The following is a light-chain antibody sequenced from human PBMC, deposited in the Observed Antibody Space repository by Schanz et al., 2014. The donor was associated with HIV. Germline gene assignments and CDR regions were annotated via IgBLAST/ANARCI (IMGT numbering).Light chain of an antibody. CDR3: ATWDRTLSAVV. J-gene: IGLJ2*01. Sequence: QSVLTQPPSVSAAPGQKVTISCSGSNSNIGNNFVSWYQQFPGTAPKILIYGTHDRLSEIPDRFSGSKTGTSATLAIVGLQTGDEADYYCATWDRTLSAVVFGGGTKLTVL. V-gene: IGLV1-51*01. CDR1: NSNIGNNF. CDR2: GTH.